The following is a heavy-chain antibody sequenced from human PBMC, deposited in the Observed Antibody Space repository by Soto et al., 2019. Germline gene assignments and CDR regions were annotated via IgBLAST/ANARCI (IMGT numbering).Heavy chain of an antibody. CDR2: IIPIFGTA. V-gene: IGHV1-69*13. Sequence: EASVKVSCKASGGTFSSYAISWVRQAPGQGLEWMGGIIPIFGTANYAQKFQGRVTITADESTSTAYMELSSLRSEDTAVYYCASREAWIQLWLFDYWGQGTLVTVSS. J-gene: IGHJ4*02. CDR1: GGTFSSYA. D-gene: IGHD5-18*01. CDR3: ASREAWIQLWLFDY.